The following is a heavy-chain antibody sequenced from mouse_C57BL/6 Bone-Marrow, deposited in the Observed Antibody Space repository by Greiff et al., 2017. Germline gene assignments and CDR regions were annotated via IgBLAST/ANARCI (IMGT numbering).Heavy chain of an antibody. CDR3: TRLAASD. V-gene: IGHV1-15*01. J-gene: IGHJ4*01. CDR1: GYTFTDYE. Sequence: QVQLQQSGAELVRPGASVTLSCKASGYTFTDYEMHWVKQTPVHGLEWIGAIDPETGGTAYNQKFKGKAILTAAKSSSTAYIELRSLTSEDSAVYYCTRLAASDWGQGTSVTVSS. CDR2: IDPETGGT. D-gene: IGHD3-1*01.